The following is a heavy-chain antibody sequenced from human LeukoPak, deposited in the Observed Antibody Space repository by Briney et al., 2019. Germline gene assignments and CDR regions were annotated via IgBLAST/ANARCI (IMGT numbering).Heavy chain of an antibody. CDR1: GGSFSGYY. D-gene: IGHD4-17*01. Sequence: SETLSLTCAVYGGSFSGYYWSWIRQPPGKGLEWIGEINHSGSTNYNPSLKSRVTISVGTSKNQFSLKLSSVTAADTAVYYCARGPGGDYEYNWFDPWGQGTLVTVSS. J-gene: IGHJ5*02. CDR2: INHSGST. CDR3: ARGPGGDYEYNWFDP. V-gene: IGHV4-34*01.